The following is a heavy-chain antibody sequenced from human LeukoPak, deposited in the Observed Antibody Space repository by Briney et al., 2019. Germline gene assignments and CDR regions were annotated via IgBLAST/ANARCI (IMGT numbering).Heavy chain of an antibody. V-gene: IGHV4-30-4*01. J-gene: IGHJ5*02. CDR2: IFYSGAT. Sequence: SETLSLTCTVSGGSIRSADHYWSWIRQPPGTGLEWVGYIFYSGATYYNPSLKSRVTISVDTSKNQFSLKLRSVTAADTAVYYCGRAFAPIVVVPAAPNWFDPWGQGTLVTVSS. CDR3: GRAFAPIVVVPAAPNWFDP. CDR1: GGSIRSADHY. D-gene: IGHD2-2*01.